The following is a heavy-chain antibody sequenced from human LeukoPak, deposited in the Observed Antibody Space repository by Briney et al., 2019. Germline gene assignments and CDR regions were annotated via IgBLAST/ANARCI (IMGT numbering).Heavy chain of an antibody. CDR1: GYTFTGYY. V-gene: IGHV1-2*02. J-gene: IGHJ4*02. D-gene: IGHD3-3*01. Sequence: ASVKVSCKASGYTFTGYYMHWVRQAPGQGLEWMGWINPNSGGTNYAQKFQGRVTMTRDTSISTAYMELSRLRSDDTAVYYCARPNFWSGYYNDYWGQGTLVTVSS. CDR2: INPNSGGT. CDR3: ARPNFWSGYYNDY.